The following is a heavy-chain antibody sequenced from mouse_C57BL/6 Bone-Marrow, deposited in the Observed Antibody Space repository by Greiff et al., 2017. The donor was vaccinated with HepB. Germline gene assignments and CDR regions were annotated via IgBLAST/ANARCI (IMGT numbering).Heavy chain of an antibody. CDR3: ERARMYYYGRCYGYFDD. CDR2: ILPGSGST. Sequence: QVQLKQSGAELMKPGASVKLSCKATGYTFTGYWIEWVKQRPGHGLEWIGEILPGSGSTNYNEKFKGKATFTADTSSNTAYMQLSSLTTEDPAIYYCERARMYYYGRCYGYFDDWGTGTTVTVSS. CDR1: GYTFTGYW. J-gene: IGHJ1*03. V-gene: IGHV1-9*01. D-gene: IGHD1-1*01.